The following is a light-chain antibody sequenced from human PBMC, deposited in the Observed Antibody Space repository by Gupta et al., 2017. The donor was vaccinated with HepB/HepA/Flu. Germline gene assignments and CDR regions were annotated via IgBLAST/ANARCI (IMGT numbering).Light chain of an antibody. CDR3: SSYTNSTTLG. J-gene: IGLJ2*01. V-gene: IGLV2-14*01. CDR1: SSDVGGYNY. Sequence: QSALTQPASVSESPGQSITIPCTGTSSDVGGYNYVSWYQQHTGKAPKLMIDDVSHRPSGVSKRFAGYNSGNTASLTISGLQAEDEADYYCSSYTNSTTLGFGGGTKLTVL. CDR2: DVS.